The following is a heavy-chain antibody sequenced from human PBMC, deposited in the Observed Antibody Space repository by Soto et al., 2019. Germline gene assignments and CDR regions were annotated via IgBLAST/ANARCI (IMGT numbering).Heavy chain of an antibody. CDR2: MNPNSGNT. D-gene: IGHD2-2*02. V-gene: IGHV1-8*01. CDR1: GYIFTTFD. Sequence: QVQLVQSGAEVKKPGASVKVSCKASGYIFTTFDINWVRQATGQGLERVGWMNPNSGNTGYAQKFQGRVTMTRNTSISTAYMELSSLRSEDTAVYYCARDHCTSTSCYSSIYYYGMDVWGQGTTVTVTS. CDR3: ARDHCTSTSCYSSIYYYGMDV. J-gene: IGHJ6*02.